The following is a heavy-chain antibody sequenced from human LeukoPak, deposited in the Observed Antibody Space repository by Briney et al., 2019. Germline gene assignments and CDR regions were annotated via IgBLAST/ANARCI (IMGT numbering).Heavy chain of an antibody. D-gene: IGHD5-18*01. CDR1: GYTFTSYG. Sequence: ASVKVSCKASGYTFTSYGISWVRQAPGQGLEWMGWISAYNGNTNYAQKLQGRVTMTTDTSTSTAYMELRSLRSDDTAVYYCARDRGYSYGYENYYYYYMDVWGKGTTVTVPS. V-gene: IGHV1-18*01. CDR2: ISAYNGNT. CDR3: ARDRGYSYGYENYYYYYMDV. J-gene: IGHJ6*03.